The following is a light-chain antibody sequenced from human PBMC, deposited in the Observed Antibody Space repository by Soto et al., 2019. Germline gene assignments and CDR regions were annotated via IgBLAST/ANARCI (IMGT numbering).Light chain of an antibody. CDR1: QGISSY. Sequence: LTQSPSSLSASVGDRVTITCRASQGISSYLGWYQQKPGQAPRLLIYDASNRATGIPARFSGSGSGTDFTLTISSLEPEEFAVYYCQQRSNWPLSITLGQGTRLEI. V-gene: IGKV3-11*01. CDR3: QQRSNWPLSIT. J-gene: IGKJ5*01. CDR2: DAS.